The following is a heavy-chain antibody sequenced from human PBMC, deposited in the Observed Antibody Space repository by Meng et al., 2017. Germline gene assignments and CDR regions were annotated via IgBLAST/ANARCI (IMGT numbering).Heavy chain of an antibody. CDR1: GYTVTELS. CDR2: FDLEDGET. J-gene: IGHJ5*02. V-gene: IGHV1-24*01. Sequence: VQRGHVGAVGKTPGPPRKGSSKVSGYTVTELSMHWVGLAPGKGLEWMGGFDLEDGETIYAQKFQGRVTMTENTSTDTAYMELSSLISEDTAVYYCATLPRRITMVRGGWFDPWGQGTLVTVSS. D-gene: IGHD3-10*01. CDR3: ATLPRRITMVRGGWFDP.